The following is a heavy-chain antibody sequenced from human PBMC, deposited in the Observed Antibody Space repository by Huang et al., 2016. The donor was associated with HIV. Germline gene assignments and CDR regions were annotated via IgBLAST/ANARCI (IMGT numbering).Heavy chain of an antibody. J-gene: IGHJ6*03. CDR3: SPSGDDYFYFYMDV. CDR2: VRSKAFGGAS. Sequence: QLVESGGDSVQSGRSLRLSCRGSGFIFNDFAINWFRQSPGKGREGIGCVRSKAFGGASKRAPSVKDRFTVSRDEAKNVAFLQMDNLQVDDTAIYYCSPSGDDYFYFYMDVWGNGTTVIVS. D-gene: IGHD4-17*01. V-gene: IGHV3-49*03. CDR1: GFIFNDFA.